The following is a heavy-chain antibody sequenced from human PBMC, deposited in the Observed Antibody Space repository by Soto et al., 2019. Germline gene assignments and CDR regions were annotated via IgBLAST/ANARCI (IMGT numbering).Heavy chain of an antibody. J-gene: IGHJ6*02. CDR1: GFTFSDYD. CDR3: ARAYTGRLPRRADYYYALDV. D-gene: IGHD2-15*01. Sequence: PGGSLRLSCTASGFTFSDYDMHWVRQAEGKGMEWVSTIGAARDPYYTGYVKGRFTISRENARNTIFLQMNSVTVGDTAVYYCARAYTGRLPRRADYYYALDVWGQGTKVTVS. V-gene: IGHV3-13*05. CDR2: IGAARDP.